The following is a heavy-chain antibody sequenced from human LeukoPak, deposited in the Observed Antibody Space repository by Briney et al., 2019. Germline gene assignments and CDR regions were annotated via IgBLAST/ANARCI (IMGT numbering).Heavy chain of an antibody. Sequence: PGGSLRLSCAASGFTFSSYAMSWVRQAPGKGLEWVSAISGSGGSTYYADSVKGRFTISRDNSKNTLYLQMNSLRAEDTAVYYCARDQDHSTTYIAAAGRSNWFDPWGQGTLVTVSS. V-gene: IGHV3-23*01. CDR2: ISGSGGST. J-gene: IGHJ5*02. D-gene: IGHD6-13*01. CDR3: ARDQDHSTTYIAAAGRSNWFDP. CDR1: GFTFSSYA.